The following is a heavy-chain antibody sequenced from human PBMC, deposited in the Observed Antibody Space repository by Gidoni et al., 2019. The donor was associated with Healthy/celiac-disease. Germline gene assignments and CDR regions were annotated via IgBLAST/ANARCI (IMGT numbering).Heavy chain of an antibody. V-gene: IGHV1-69*01. J-gene: IGHJ6*02. CDR2: IIPIFGTA. CDR3: ASDYYDSSGYISYYYYGMDV. D-gene: IGHD3-22*01. Sequence: QVQLVQSGAEVKKPGSSVKVSCKASGGTFSSYALSWVRQAPGQWLEWMGGIIPIFGTANYAQKFQGRVTITADESTSTAYMELSSLRSEDTAVYYCASDYYDSSGYISYYYYGMDVWGQGTTVTVSS. CDR1: GGTFSSYA.